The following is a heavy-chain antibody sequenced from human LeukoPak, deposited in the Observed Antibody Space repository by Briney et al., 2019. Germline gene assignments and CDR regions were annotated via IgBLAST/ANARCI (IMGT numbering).Heavy chain of an antibody. CDR3: ATGEYRDYRNYYYGMDV. J-gene: IGHJ6*02. V-gene: IGHV1-24*01. CDR2: FDPEDGET. Sequence: ASVKVSCKVSGYTLTELSMHWVRQAPGKGLEWMGGFDPEDGETIYAQKFQDRVTMTEDTPTDTAYMELSSLRSEDTAVYYCATGEYRDYRNYYYGMDVWGQGTTVTVSS. D-gene: IGHD4-17*01. CDR1: GYTLTELS.